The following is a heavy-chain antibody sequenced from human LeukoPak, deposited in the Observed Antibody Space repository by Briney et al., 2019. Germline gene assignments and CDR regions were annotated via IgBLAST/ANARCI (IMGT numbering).Heavy chain of an antibody. Sequence: LSLTCSVSGVSFSSGGNYCSWIRQHPGQGLEWVSAIVGSGGSTYYADSVKGRFSISRDNSKNTLFLQMNSLRVEDTALYYCSKWGDYGVLTGYYDSDFWGQGTLVTVSS. V-gene: IGHV3-23*01. CDR1: GVSFSSGG. D-gene: IGHD3-9*01. J-gene: IGHJ4*02. CDR2: IVGSGGST. CDR3: SKWGDYGVLTGYYDSDF.